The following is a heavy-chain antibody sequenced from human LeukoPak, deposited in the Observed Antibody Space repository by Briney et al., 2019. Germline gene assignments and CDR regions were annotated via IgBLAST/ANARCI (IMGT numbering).Heavy chain of an antibody. CDR2: IHSGGST. J-gene: IGHJ6*02. CDR1: GFTFSAYA. Sequence: GGSPRLSCEASGFTFSAYAMTWVRQAPGQGLEWVSVIHSGGSTYYADSVKGRFTISRDNSKNTLYLQMNSLRAEDTAVYYCARAEDCSSTSCSHGYYGMDVWGQGTTVTVSS. V-gene: IGHV3-66*01. CDR3: ARAEDCSSTSCSHGYYGMDV. D-gene: IGHD2-2*01.